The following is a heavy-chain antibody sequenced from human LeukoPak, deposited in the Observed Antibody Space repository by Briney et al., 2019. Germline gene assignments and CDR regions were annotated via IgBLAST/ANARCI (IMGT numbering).Heavy chain of an antibody. D-gene: IGHD1-14*01. V-gene: IGHV3-21*01. Sequence: GGSLRLSCVESGFTFSYYGMHWVRQAPGKGLEWVASISSTSSYIYYGDSVKGRFTISRDNAKNSVYVQMNSLRAEDTAMYYCASRTPGAAFDIWGQGTMVTVSS. CDR1: GFTFSYYG. CDR3: ASRTPGAAFDI. CDR2: ISSTSSYI. J-gene: IGHJ3*02.